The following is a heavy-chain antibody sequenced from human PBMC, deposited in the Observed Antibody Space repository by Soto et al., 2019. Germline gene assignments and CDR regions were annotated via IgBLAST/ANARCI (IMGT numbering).Heavy chain of an antibody. V-gene: IGHV3-30*18. CDR3: AKVGWLLTATIDAFDI. CDR1: GFTFSSYG. Sequence: QVQLVESGGGVVQPGRSLRLSCAASGFTFSSYGMHWVRQAPGKGLEWVAVISYDGSNKYYADSVKGRFTISRDNSKNTLYLQMNSLRAEDTAVYYCAKVGWLLTATIDAFDIWGQGTMVTVSS. D-gene: IGHD3-22*01. J-gene: IGHJ3*02. CDR2: ISYDGSNK.